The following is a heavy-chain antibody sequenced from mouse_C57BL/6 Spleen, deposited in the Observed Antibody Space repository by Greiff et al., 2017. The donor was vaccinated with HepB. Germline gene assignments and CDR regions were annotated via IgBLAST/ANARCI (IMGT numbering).Heavy chain of an antibody. CDR2: IEPETGGT. Sequence: QVQLQQSGAELVRPGASVTLSCKASGYTFTDYEMHWVKQTPVHGLEWIGAIEPETGGTAYNQKFKGKAILTTDKSSSTAYMELRSLTSEDSAVYYCTRGKDYDCWFAYWGQGTLVTVSA. V-gene: IGHV1-15*01. CDR1: GYTFTDYE. D-gene: IGHD2-4*01. J-gene: IGHJ3*01. CDR3: TRGKDYDCWFAY.